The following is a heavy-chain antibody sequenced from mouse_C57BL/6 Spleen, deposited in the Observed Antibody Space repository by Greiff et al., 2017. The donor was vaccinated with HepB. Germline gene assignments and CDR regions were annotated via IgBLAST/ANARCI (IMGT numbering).Heavy chain of an antibody. Sequence: EVQLQQSGPELVKPGASVKMSCKASGYTFTDYNMHWVKQRHGKSLEWIGYINPNNGGTSYNQKFKGKATLTVNKSSSTAYMELRSLKSEDSAVYYCARSHYSNPWFAYWGQGTLVTVSA. J-gene: IGHJ3*01. CDR2: INPNNGGT. V-gene: IGHV1-22*01. D-gene: IGHD2-5*01. CDR3: ARSHYSNPWFAY. CDR1: GYTFTDYN.